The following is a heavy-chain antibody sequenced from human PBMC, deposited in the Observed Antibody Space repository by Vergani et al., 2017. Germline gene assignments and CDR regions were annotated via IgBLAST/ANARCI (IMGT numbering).Heavy chain of an antibody. D-gene: IGHD3-10*01. Sequence: QVQLVQSGAEVKKPGASVKVSCKASGYTLTPYYMHWVRQAPGQGLEWMGIINPGGGSTSYAQKFQGRVTMTRDTSTSTVYMELSSLRSEDTAVYYCARVQAPSTGVDYWGQGTLVTVSS. J-gene: IGHJ4*02. CDR2: INPGGGST. CDR3: ARVQAPSTGVDY. V-gene: IGHV1-46*01. CDR1: GYTLTPYY.